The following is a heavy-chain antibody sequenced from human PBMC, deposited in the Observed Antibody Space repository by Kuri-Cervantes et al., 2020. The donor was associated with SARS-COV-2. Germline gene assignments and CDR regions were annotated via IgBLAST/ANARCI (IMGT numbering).Heavy chain of an antibody. CDR2: IYHSGST. D-gene: IGHD6-13*01. J-gene: IGHJ4*02. V-gene: IGHV4-30-2*01. CDR3: AREKGSSSWPIDY. Sequence: LRLSCTVSGGSISSGGYYWSWIRQPPGKGLEWIGYIYHSGSTYYNPSLKSRVTISVDRSKNQFSLKLSSVTAADTALYYCAREKGSSSWPIDYWGQGTLVTVSS. CDR1: GGSISSGGYY.